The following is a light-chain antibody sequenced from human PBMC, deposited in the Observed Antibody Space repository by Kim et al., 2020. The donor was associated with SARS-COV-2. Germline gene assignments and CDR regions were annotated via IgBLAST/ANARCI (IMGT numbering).Light chain of an antibody. V-gene: IGLV2-14*04. CDR3: TSYTSRSTWV. CDR1: NSDVGAYNY. J-gene: IGLJ3*02. CDR2: TVR. Sequence: GQSITISGTGTNSDVGAYNYVSWYQQHPGKAPRLLIYTVRQRPSEVSNRFSGSKSGNTASLTISGLQAEDEADYYCTSYTSRSTWVFGGGTQLTVL.